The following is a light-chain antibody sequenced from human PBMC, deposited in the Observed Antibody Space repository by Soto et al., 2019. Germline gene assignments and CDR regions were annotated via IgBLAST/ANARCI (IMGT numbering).Light chain of an antibody. J-gene: IGLJ1*01. CDR2: EVN. CDR1: SSDVGGYNY. V-gene: IGLV2-8*01. CDR3: SSYAGHRNV. Sequence: QSVLTQPPSASGSPGQSVAISCPGTSSDVGGYNYVSWYQQHPGKAPKLMTYEVNKRPSGVPDRFSGSKSGNTASLTVSGPQGVDEADYSCSSYAGHRNVFGTGTKVTVI.